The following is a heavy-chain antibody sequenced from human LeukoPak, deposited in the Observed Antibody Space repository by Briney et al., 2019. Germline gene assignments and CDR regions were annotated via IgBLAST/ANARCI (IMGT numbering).Heavy chain of an antibody. CDR2: IIPIFGTA. V-gene: IGHV1-69*05. D-gene: IGHD3-22*01. CDR3: ARADSGGDSSGYKWFDP. Sequence: SVKVSCKASGGTFSSYAISWVRQAPGQGLEWMGGIIPIFGTANYAQKFQGRVTITTDESTSTVYMELSSLRSEDTAVYYCARADSGGDSSGYKWFDPWGQGTLVTVSS. J-gene: IGHJ5*02. CDR1: GGTFSSYA.